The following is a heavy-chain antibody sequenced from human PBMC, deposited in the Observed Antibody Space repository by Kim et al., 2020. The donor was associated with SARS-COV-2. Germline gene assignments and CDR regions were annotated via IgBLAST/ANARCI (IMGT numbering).Heavy chain of an antibody. V-gene: IGHV3-23*01. D-gene: IGHD2-2*01. CDR2: RT. CDR3: ARESSRRADY. Sequence: RTFYADSVKGRFIISRDNSRNTLFTHLNSRSAEDTALYYCARESSRRADYWGQGTLVTVSS. J-gene: IGHJ4*02.